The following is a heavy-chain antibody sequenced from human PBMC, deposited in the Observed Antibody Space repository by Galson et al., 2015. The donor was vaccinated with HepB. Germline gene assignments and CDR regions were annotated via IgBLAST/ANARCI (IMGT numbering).Heavy chain of an antibody. CDR2: IIPIFGTA. CDR1: GGTFSSYA. CDR3: ARAEDYYGSGPHRAFDI. V-gene: IGHV1-69*13. D-gene: IGHD3-10*01. Sequence: SVKVSCKASGGTFSSYAISWVRQAPGQGLEWMGGIIPIFGTANHAQKFQGRVTITADESTSTAYMELSSLRSEDTAVYYCARAEDYYGSGPHRAFDIWGQGTMVTVSS. J-gene: IGHJ3*02.